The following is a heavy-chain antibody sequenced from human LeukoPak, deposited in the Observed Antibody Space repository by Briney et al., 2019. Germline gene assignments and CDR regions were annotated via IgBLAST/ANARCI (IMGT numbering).Heavy chain of an antibody. J-gene: IGHJ3*02. D-gene: IGHD3-16*01. V-gene: IGHV1-8*01. CDR3: ARSRGVLGGGFDAFNI. CDR2: MNPNSGNT. Sequence: ASVKVSCKASGYTFTSYDINWVRQATGQGLEWMGWMNPNSGNTGHAQNFQGRVTMTRSTSISTAYMELSSLGSEDTAVYYCARSRGVLGGGFDAFNIWGQGTMVTVSS. CDR1: GYTFTSYD.